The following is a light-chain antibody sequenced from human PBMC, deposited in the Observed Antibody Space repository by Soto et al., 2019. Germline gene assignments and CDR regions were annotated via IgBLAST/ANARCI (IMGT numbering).Light chain of an antibody. CDR1: QGIRTY. Sequence: DIQLTQSPSFLSASVGDRVTITCRASQGIRTYLAWYQQKPGKAPKLLIYAASTLLSGVPSRFSGSGSGTEFTLTISSLQTEDFATYFCQHLDTYPPFTFGPGTTVDIK. CDR3: QHLDTYPPFT. J-gene: IGKJ3*01. CDR2: AAS. V-gene: IGKV1-9*01.